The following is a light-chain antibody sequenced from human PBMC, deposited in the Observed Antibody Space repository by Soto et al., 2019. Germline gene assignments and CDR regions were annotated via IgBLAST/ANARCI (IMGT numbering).Light chain of an antibody. CDR1: SSDVGGYNY. V-gene: IGLV2-11*01. Sequence: QSALTQPHSVSGSPGQSVAISCSGTSSDVGGYNYVSWYQQHPGKAPKLIIFDVNKRPSGVPDRFPGSKSGSTASLTISGLQAEDEADYYCCSYGGSFYVVGTGTKVTVL. CDR2: DVN. J-gene: IGLJ1*01. CDR3: CSYGGSFYV.